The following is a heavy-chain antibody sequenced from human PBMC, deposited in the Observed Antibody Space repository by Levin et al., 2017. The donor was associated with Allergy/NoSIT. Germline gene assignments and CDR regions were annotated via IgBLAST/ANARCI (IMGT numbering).Heavy chain of an antibody. Sequence: HGESLKISCAASGFSFSSHWMHWVRQAPGKGLVWVTRISSDGSSTSYADSVKGRFTISRDNAKNTLYLQMNSLRAEDTAVYYCARDGGGLGAWGQGTLVTVSS. CDR3: ARDGGGLGA. CDR1: GFSFSSHW. D-gene: IGHD3-16*01. CDR2: ISSDGSST. J-gene: IGHJ5*02. V-gene: IGHV3-74*01.